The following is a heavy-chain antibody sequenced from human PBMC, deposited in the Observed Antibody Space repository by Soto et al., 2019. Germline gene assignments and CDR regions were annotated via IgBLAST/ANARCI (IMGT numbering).Heavy chain of an antibody. CDR3: ARDLRGRRSGRFDP. CDR2: IYYSGVT. V-gene: IGHV4-31*03. D-gene: IGHD3-10*01. Sequence: QVQLQESGPGLVKPSETLSLTCTLSGDPITSGGFYWTWIRQHPAKGLEWIDYIYYSGVTYYNPSLKSRATISVDTSKNPFSLNLSSVSAADTAIYYCARDLRGRRSGRFDPWGQGTLVTVSS. CDR1: GDPITSGGFY. J-gene: IGHJ5*02.